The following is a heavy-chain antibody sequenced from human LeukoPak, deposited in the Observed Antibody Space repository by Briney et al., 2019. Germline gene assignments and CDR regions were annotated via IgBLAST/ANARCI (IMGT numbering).Heavy chain of an antibody. CDR2: VSASGGST. CDR3: AKSLGNQGVIDY. CDR1: GFIFRNHA. D-gene: IGHD3-10*01. Sequence: GGSLRLSCAASGFIFRNHAMNWVRQAPGQGLEWVSGVSASGGSTFNTDPVKGRFSISRDHSKNTLYLEMNSLRPEDTALYYCAKSLGNQGVIDYWGQGTLVTVSS. J-gene: IGHJ4*02. V-gene: IGHV3-23*01.